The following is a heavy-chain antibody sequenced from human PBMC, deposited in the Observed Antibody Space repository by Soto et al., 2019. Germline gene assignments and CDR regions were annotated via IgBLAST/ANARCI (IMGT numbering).Heavy chain of an antibody. CDR3: ARGPPFGY. CDR1: GGSISSGGYS. D-gene: IGHD3-10*01. J-gene: IGHJ4*02. Sequence: SETLSLICAVSGGSISSGGYSWSWIRQPPGKGLEWIGYIYHSGSTYYNPSLKSRVTISVDRSKNQFSLKLSSVTAADTAVYYCARGPPFGYWGQGTLVTVSS. V-gene: IGHV4-30-2*01. CDR2: IYHSGST.